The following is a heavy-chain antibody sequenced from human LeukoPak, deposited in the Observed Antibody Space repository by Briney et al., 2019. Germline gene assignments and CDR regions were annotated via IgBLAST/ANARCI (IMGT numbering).Heavy chain of an antibody. CDR1: GFTFSSYS. CDR2: ISSSSSYI. Sequence: GGSLRLSCAASGFTFSSYSMNWVRQAPGKGLEWVSSISSSSSYIYYAGSVKGRFTISRDNAKNSLYLQMNSLRAEDTAVYYCARDDSSGYYYVDFWYFDLWGRGTLVTVSS. V-gene: IGHV3-21*01. CDR3: ARDDSSGYYYVDFWYFDL. D-gene: IGHD3-22*01. J-gene: IGHJ2*01.